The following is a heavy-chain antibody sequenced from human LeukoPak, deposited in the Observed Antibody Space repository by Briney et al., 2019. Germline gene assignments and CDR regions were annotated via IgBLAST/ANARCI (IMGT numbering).Heavy chain of an antibody. CDR1: GFTFSSYS. D-gene: IGHD5-12*01. V-gene: IGHV3-9*01. CDR3: AKVLVDNRALDY. CDR2: ISWNSGSI. Sequence: PGGSLRLSCAASGFTFSSYSMNWVRQAPGKGLEWVSGISWNSGSIGYADSVKGRFTISRDNAKNSLYLQMNSLRAEDTALYYCAKVLVDNRALDYWGQGTLVTVSS. J-gene: IGHJ4*02.